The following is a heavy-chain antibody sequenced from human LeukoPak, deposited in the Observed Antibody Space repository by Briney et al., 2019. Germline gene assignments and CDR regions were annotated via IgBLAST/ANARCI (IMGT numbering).Heavy chain of an antibody. V-gene: IGHV3-30*02. J-gene: IGHJ5*02. CDR3: ARDMIWFGDHAGRSNWFDP. CDR2: IRYDGSNK. D-gene: IGHD3-10*01. CDR1: GFTFSSYG. Sequence: GGSLRLSCAASGFTFSSYGMHWVRQAPGKGLEWVAFIRYDGSNKYYADSVKGRFTISRDNSKNTLYLQMNSLRAEDTAVYYCARDMIWFGDHAGRSNWFDPWGQGTLVTVSS.